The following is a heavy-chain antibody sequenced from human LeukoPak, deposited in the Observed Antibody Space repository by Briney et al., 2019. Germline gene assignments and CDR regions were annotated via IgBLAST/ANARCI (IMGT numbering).Heavy chain of an antibody. D-gene: IGHD3-9*01. J-gene: IGHJ4*02. CDR1: GFTFSNAW. V-gene: IGHV3-15*01. Sequence: GGSHRLSCAASGFTFSNAWMSWVRQAPGKGLEWVGRIKSKTDDGTTDYAAPVKGRFTISRDDSKNTLYLQMNSLKTEDTAVYYCTTDNVLRYFDWSPDYWGQGTLVTVSS. CDR2: IKSKTDDGTT. CDR3: TTDNVLRYFDWSPDY.